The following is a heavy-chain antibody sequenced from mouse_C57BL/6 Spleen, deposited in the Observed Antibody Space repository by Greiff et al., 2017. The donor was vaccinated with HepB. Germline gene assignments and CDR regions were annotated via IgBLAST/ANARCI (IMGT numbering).Heavy chain of an antibody. D-gene: IGHD3-1*01. CDR2: IYPGSGST. J-gene: IGHJ2*01. CDR1: GYTFTSYW. CDR3: ARGGRALYYFYY. Sequence: VQLKQSGAELVKPGASVKMSCKASGYTFTSYWITWVKQRPGQGLEWIGDIYPGSGSTNYNEKFKSKATLTVDTSSSTAYMQLSSLTSEDSAVYYCARGGRALYYFYYWGQGTTLTVSS. V-gene: IGHV1-55*01.